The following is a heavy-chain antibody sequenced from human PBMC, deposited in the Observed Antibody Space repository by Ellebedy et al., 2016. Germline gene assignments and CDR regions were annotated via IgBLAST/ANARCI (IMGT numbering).Heavy chain of an antibody. CDR1: GGTFSSYA. Sequence: SVKVSXXASGGTFSSYAISWVRQAPGQGLEWMGGIIPIFGTANYAQKFQGRVTITADESTSTAYMELSSLRSEDTAVYYCATYCSGGSCYVEHLFDYWGQGTLVTVSS. CDR2: IIPIFGTA. CDR3: ATYCSGGSCYVEHLFDY. V-gene: IGHV1-69*13. J-gene: IGHJ4*02. D-gene: IGHD2-15*01.